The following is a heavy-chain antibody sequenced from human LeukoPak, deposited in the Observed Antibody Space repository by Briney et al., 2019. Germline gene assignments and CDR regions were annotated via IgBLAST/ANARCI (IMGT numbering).Heavy chain of an antibody. V-gene: IGHV3-21*01. CDR2: ISSSSSYI. CDR3: AREGIAVAYYFDY. D-gene: IGHD6-19*01. CDR1: GFTFSSYS. J-gene: IGHJ4*02. Sequence: GGSLRLSCAASGFTFSSYSMNWVRQAPGKGLEWASSISSSSSYIYYADSVKGRFTISRDNAKNSLYLQMNSLRAEDTAVYYCAREGIAVAYYFDYWGQGTLVTVSS.